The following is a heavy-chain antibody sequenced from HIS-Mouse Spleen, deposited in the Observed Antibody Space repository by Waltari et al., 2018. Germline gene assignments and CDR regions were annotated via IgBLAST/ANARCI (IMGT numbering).Heavy chain of an antibody. CDR2: IYYSGRT. Sequence: QLQLQESGPGLVKPSETLYLTCTVAGGSISSSSYYWGWIRQPPGKGLEWNGSIYYSGRTYYNPSLKSRVTISVDTSKNQFSLKLSSVTAADTAVYYCAREIPYSSSWYDWYFDLWGRGTLVTVSS. V-gene: IGHV4-39*07. D-gene: IGHD6-13*01. J-gene: IGHJ2*01. CDR3: AREIPYSSSWYDWYFDL. CDR1: GGSISSSSYY.